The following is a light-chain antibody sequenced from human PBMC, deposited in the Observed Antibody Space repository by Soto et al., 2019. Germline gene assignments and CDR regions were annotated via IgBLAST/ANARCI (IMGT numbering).Light chain of an antibody. CDR2: GIS. V-gene: IGKV3-15*01. CDR3: QQYSKWPIT. Sequence: EMVMTQSPAILSLSPCDSATLSCRSSQSVNSNYLAWYQQHPGQPPRLLIYGISTRATGIPARFSGSGSGTELSLTISSLQSEDFAVYYCQQYSKWPITFGQGTRLEIK. J-gene: IGKJ5*01. CDR1: QSVNSN.